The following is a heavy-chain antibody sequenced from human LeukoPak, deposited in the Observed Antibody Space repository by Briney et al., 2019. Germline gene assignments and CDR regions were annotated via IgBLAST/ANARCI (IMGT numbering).Heavy chain of an antibody. CDR2: ITGSGGSI. Sequence: GGSLRLSCAASGFTFSSHAMSWVRQAPGKGLEWVSDITGSGGSIYYADSVKGRFTISRDNSKNTLYLHMSSLRAEDTAVYYCANDVGYHYDTWFPTWGQGTLVTVSS. CDR1: GFTFSSHA. V-gene: IGHV3-23*01. D-gene: IGHD3-22*01. J-gene: IGHJ4*02. CDR3: ANDVGYHYDTWFPT.